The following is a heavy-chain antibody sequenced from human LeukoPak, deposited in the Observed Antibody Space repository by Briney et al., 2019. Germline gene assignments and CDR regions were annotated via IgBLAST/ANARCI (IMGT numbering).Heavy chain of an antibody. Sequence: ASVKVYCKASGCTFTSYYMHWVRQAPGQGLEWMGISNPSGGSTSYAQKFQGRVTMTRDMSTSTVYMELSSLRSEDTAVYYCARAGGDYYDSSGPPGYWGQGTLVTVSS. CDR2: SNPSGGST. J-gene: IGHJ4*02. CDR3: ARAGGDYYDSSGPPGY. D-gene: IGHD3-22*01. CDR1: GCTFTSYY. V-gene: IGHV1-46*01.